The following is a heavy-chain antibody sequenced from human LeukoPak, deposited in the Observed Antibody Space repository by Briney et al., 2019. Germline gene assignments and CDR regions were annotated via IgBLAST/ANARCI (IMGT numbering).Heavy chain of an antibody. J-gene: IGHJ4*02. Sequence: SVKVSCKASGGTFSSYAISWVRQAPGQGLEWMGRIIPILGIANYAQKFQGRVTITADKSTSTAYMELSSLRSEDTAVYYCARETTVTTGKFDYWGQGTLVTVSS. D-gene: IGHD4-17*01. V-gene: IGHV1-69*04. CDR2: IIPILGIA. CDR3: ARETTVTTGKFDY. CDR1: GGTFSSYA.